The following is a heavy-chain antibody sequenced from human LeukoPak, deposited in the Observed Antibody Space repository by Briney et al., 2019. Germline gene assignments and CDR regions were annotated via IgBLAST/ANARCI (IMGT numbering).Heavy chain of an antibody. D-gene: IGHD5-12*01. V-gene: IGHV4-61*02. J-gene: IGHJ2*01. CDR3: ARDRRSYSGLLSDWYFDL. Sequence: PSETLSLTCTVSGGSISSGSYYWSWIRQPAGKGLEWIGRIYTSGSTNYNPSLKSRVTLSIDTSKNQFSLKLSSVTAADTAVYYCARDRRSYSGLLSDWYFDLWGRGTLVTVSS. CDR2: IYTSGST. CDR1: GGSISSGSYY.